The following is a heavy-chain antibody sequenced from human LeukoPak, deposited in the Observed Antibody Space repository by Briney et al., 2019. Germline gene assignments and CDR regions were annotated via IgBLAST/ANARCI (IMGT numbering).Heavy chain of an antibody. J-gene: IGHJ6*03. CDR3: ATCAAIYYYMDV. CDR1: GGTFSSYA. V-gene: IGHV1-69*05. D-gene: IGHD2-2*01. Sequence: GASVKVSCKASGGTFSSYAISWVRQAPGQGLEWMGGIIPIFGTANYAQKFQGRVTITTDESTSTAYMGLSSLRSEDTAVYYCATCAAIYYYMDVWGKGTTVTVSS. CDR2: IIPIFGTA.